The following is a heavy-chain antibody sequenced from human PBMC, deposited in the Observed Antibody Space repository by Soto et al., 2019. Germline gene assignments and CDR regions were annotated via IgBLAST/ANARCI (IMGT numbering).Heavy chain of an antibody. CDR1: GFTFSRYS. Sequence: GGSLRLSCAASGFTFSRYSMNWVRQAPGKGLEWVSSISSTTNYIYYADSMKGRFTVSRDNAKNSVYLDMNSLSAEDTAVYYCARESEDLTANFDYWGQGTLVTVSS. J-gene: IGHJ4*02. CDR3: ARESEDLTANFDY. V-gene: IGHV3-21*01. CDR2: ISSTTNYI.